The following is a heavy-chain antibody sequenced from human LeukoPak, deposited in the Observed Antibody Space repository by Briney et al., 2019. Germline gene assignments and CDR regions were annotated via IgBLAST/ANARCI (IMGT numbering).Heavy chain of an antibody. CDR3: ARGGSYLVSDAFDI. Sequence: PGGSLGLPCAASGFTVRRNYTSWVRQPRARGLEGGSVIYSGGSTYYADSVKGRFTISRDNSKNTLYLQMNSLRAEDTAVYYCARGGSYLVSDAFDIWGQGTMVTVSS. CDR1: GFTVRRNY. J-gene: IGHJ3*02. D-gene: IGHD1-26*01. CDR2: IYSGGST. V-gene: IGHV3-53*01.